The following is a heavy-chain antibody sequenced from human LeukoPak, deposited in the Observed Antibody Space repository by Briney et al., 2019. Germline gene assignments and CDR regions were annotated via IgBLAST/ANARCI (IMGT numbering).Heavy chain of an antibody. Sequence: GGSLRLSCAASGFTFSNYGMSWVRQAPGKGLEWVSGISGSGDSPYYADSVKGRFTISRDNSRNTLYLQMNSLRAEDTAVYYCAKALAYYDYVWGSPYFDYWGQGTLVTVSS. J-gene: IGHJ4*02. V-gene: IGHV3-23*01. D-gene: IGHD3-16*01. CDR2: ISGSGDSP. CDR1: GFTFSNYG. CDR3: AKALAYYDYVWGSPYFDY.